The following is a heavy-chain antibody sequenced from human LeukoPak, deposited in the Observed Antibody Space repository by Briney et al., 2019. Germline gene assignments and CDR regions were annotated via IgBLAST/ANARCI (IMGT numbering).Heavy chain of an antibody. CDR3: ARDLDCSGGSCYSNVYYYYYMDV. V-gene: IGHV3-21*01. J-gene: IGHJ6*03. Sequence: GGSLRLSCAASGFTFSSYSMNWVRQAPGKGLEWVSSISSSSSYIYYADSVKGRFTISRDNAKNSLYLQMNSLRAEDTAVYYCARDLDCSGGSCYSNVYYYYYMDVWGKGTTVTVSS. CDR1: GFTFSSYS. D-gene: IGHD2-15*01. CDR2: ISSSSSYI.